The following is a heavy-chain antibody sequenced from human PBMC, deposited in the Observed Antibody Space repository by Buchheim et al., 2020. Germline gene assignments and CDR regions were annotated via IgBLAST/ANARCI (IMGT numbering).Heavy chain of an antibody. V-gene: IGHV4-39*07. J-gene: IGHJ4*02. Sequence: QLQLQESGPGLVKPSETLSRTCTVSGGSISSSSYYWGWIRQPPGKGLEWIGSIYYSGSTYYNPSLKSRVTISVDTSKNQFSLKLSSVTAADTAVYYCASLYYYDSSGYYNPYYFDYWGQGTL. CDR3: ASLYYYDSSGYYNPYYFDY. D-gene: IGHD3-22*01. CDR2: IYYSGST. CDR1: GGSISSSSYY.